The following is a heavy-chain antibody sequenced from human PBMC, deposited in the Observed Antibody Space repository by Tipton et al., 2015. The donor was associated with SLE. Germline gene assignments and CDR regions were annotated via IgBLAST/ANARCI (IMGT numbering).Heavy chain of an antibody. CDR1: GFTFSSYG. CDR3: AKDGGSYHYYGIDV. CDR2: IWYDGSNK. Sequence: SLRLSCAASGFTFSSYGMNWVRQAPGKGLEWVAVIWYDGSNKYYADSVKGRFTISRDNSKNTLYLQMNSLRAEDTVVYYCAKDGGSYHYYGIDVWGQGPTVTVSS. J-gene: IGHJ6*02. D-gene: IGHD1-26*01. V-gene: IGHV3-30*18.